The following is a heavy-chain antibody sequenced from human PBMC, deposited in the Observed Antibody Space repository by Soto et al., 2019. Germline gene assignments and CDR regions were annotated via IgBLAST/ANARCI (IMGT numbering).Heavy chain of an antibody. CDR1: GASISSYY. CDR2: IYYSGST. Sequence: QVQLQESGPGLVKPSETLSLTCTVSGASISSYYWSWIRQPPGKGLEWIGYIYYSGSTNYNPSLKSRVAISVDTSKNQFSLELSSVTAADTAVYYCARGADGWFDRWGQGTLVTVSS. CDR3: ARGADGWFDR. V-gene: IGHV4-59*01. J-gene: IGHJ5*02.